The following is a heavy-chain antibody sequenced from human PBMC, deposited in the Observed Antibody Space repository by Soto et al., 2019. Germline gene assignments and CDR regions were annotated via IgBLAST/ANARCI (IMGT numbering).Heavy chain of an antibody. CDR2: ISNTGSA. V-gene: IGHV4-59*01. CDR1: GGSISDYY. CDR3: ARFLRSGSHWSAFDI. D-gene: IGHD3-3*01. J-gene: IGHJ3*02. Sequence: QVQLQESGPGLVKPSETLSLTCTVSGGSISDYYWSWIRQPPGEGLEWIGHISNTGSATYSPSLWSRGAISVDTSKNQFSLNLSSVTAADTAVYFCARFLRSGSHWSAFDIWGQGTKVTVSS.